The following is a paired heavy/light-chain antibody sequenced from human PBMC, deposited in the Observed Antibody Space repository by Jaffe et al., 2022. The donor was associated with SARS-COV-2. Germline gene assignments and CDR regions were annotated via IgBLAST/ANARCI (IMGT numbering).Heavy chain of an antibody. CDR2: ISTGGGST. CDR3: AKTVKYNSDCLDY. CDR1: GITFSTYA. Sequence: EVQLLESGGGLVQPGESLRLSCAASGITFSTYAMSWVRQAPGKGLEWVSVISTGGGSTYYADSVKGRFTISRDNSKNTLYLQMNGLRVEDTAVYYCAKTVKYNSDCLDYWGQGTLVTVSA. J-gene: IGHJ4*02. D-gene: IGHD6-25*01. V-gene: IGHV3-23*01.
Light chain of an antibody. J-gene: IGLJ3*02. V-gene: IGLV1-51*02. CDR2: ENS. Sequence: QSVLTQPPSVSAAPGQKVTISCSGSSSNIGNNYVSWYQQLPGTAPKLLIYENSKRPSGIPDRFSGSKSGTSATLGITGLQTGDEADYYCGAWDSSLSAGVFGGGTKLTVL. CDR3: GAWDSSLSAGV. CDR1: SSNIGNNY.